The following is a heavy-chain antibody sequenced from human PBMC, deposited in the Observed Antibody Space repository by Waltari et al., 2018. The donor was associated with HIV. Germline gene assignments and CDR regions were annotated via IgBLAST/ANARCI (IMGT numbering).Heavy chain of an antibody. D-gene: IGHD2-15*01. CDR1: GFSVSNHW. J-gene: IGHJ4*02. CDR3: ARASHYIEFSTFDGDYYFDV. CDR2: LNSDGRSR. Sequence: VQLVESGGGSIKTGGSLRLSCTASGFSVSNHWMDWVRQGPGKGLVWVVRLNSDGRSRNYADAVKGRFVISRDNARNTVYLQLNSLRVEDTAMYFCARASHYIEFSTFDGDYYFDVWGRGTRVAVSS. V-gene: IGHV3-74*01.